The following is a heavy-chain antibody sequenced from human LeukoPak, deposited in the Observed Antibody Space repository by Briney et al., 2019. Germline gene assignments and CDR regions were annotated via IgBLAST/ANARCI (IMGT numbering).Heavy chain of an antibody. Sequence: ASVKVSCKASGGTFSSYAISWVRQAPGQGLEWMGGIIPIFGTANYAQKFQGRVTITADESTSTAYMELTSLRSEDTAVYYCARAVYDYIWGSYRFDYWGQGTLVTVSS. CDR3: ARAVYDYIWGSYRFDY. J-gene: IGHJ4*02. V-gene: IGHV1-69*13. D-gene: IGHD3-16*02. CDR2: IIPIFGTA. CDR1: GGTFSSYA.